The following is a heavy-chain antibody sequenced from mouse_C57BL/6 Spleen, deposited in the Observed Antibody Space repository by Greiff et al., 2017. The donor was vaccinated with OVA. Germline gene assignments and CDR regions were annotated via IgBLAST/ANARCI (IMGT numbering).Heavy chain of an antibody. V-gene: IGHV5-16*01. CDR3: ARGDGYYVGYAMDY. CDR1: GFTFSDYY. J-gene: IGHJ4*01. CDR2: INYDGSST. Sequence: EVKLVESEGGLVQPGSSMKLSCTASGFTFSDYYMAWVRQVPEKGLEWVANINYDGSSTYYLDSLKSRFIISRDNAKNILYLQMSSLKSEDTATYYCARGDGYYVGYAMDYWGQGTSVTVSS. D-gene: IGHD2-3*01.